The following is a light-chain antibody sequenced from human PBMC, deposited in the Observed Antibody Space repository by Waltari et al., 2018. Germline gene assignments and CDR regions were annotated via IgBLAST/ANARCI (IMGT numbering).Light chain of an antibody. Sequence: QAGLTQPPSVSKGLRQTATPTCTGNSTNVGNQGAAWLQQHQGHPPKLLSYRSNNRPSGISERLSASRSGNTASLTITGLQPEDEGDYYCSAWDSSLSVWVFGGGTKLTVL. CDR1: STNVGNQG. J-gene: IGLJ3*02. V-gene: IGLV10-54*01. CDR3: SAWDSSLSVWV. CDR2: RSN.